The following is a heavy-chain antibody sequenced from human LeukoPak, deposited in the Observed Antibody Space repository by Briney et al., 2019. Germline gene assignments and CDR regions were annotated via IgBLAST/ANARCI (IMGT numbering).Heavy chain of an antibody. CDR1: AGSTHGYY. CDR2: IYYSGST. Sequence: PSETLSLTCIVSAGSTHGYYWSWIRQPPGKGLEWIGYIYYSGSTKYNPSLKSRVTISVDTSERQFSLKLSSVTAADTAAYYCARHMTVTYDAFDIWGQGTMVTVSS. J-gene: IGHJ3*02. D-gene: IGHD3-22*01. CDR3: ARHMTVTYDAFDI. V-gene: IGHV4-59*08.